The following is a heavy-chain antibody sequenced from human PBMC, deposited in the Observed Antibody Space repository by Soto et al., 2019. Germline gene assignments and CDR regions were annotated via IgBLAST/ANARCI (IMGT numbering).Heavy chain of an antibody. V-gene: IGHV3-33*01. CDR2: IWYDGSNK. Sequence: QVQLVESGGGVVQPGRSLRLSCAASGFTFSSYGMHWVRQAPGKGLEWVAAIWYDGSNKYYADSVKGRFTISRDNSKNTLYLQMNSLRAEDTAVYYCARELSHDYYYYGMDVWGQGTTVTVSS. J-gene: IGHJ6*02. CDR1: GFTFSSYG. CDR3: ARELSHDYYYYGMDV.